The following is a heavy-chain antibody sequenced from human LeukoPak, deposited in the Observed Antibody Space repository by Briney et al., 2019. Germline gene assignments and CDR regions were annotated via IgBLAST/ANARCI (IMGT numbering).Heavy chain of an antibody. CDR1: GGSISSSAYH. Sequence: PSETLSLTCSVSGGSISSSAYHCSWFRQHPGKGLEWIGYIYYTGRTYYSPSLKSRVTISVDTSKNQFSLRLSSVTAADTAVYYCATWRTAKTGFDYWGQGTLVTVSS. CDR2: IYYTGRT. J-gene: IGHJ4*02. D-gene: IGHD1-1*01. V-gene: IGHV4-39*01. CDR3: ATWRTAKTGFDY.